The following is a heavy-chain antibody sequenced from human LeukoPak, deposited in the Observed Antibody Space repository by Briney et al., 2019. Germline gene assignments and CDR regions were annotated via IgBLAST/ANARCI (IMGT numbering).Heavy chain of an antibody. Sequence: SETLSLTCTVSGASISSGSYYWGWIRQPAGKGLEWIGRIYTSGSTNYNPSLKSQFTISVDTSKNQFSLKLSSVTAADTAVYYCARESGYYYSSGGLVGFDYWGQGTLVTVSS. CDR1: GASISSGSYY. D-gene: IGHD3-22*01. J-gene: IGHJ4*02. CDR2: IYTSGST. CDR3: ARESGYYYSSGGLVGFDY. V-gene: IGHV4-61*02.